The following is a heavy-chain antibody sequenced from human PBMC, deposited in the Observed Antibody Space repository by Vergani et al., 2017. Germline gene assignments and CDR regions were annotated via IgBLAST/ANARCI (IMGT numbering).Heavy chain of an antibody. CDR2: IKQDGSEK. J-gene: IGHJ5*02. D-gene: IGHD3-10*01. CDR3: AIAVQKGVWFGEANNWFDP. CDR1: GFTFSSYW. V-gene: IGHV3-7*01. Sequence: EVQLVESGGGLVQPGGSLRLSCAASGFTFSSYWMSWVRQAPGKGLEWVANIKQDGSEKYYVDSVKGRFTISRDNAKNSLYLQMNSLRAEDTAVYYCAIAVQKGVWFGEANNWFDPWGQGTLVTVSS.